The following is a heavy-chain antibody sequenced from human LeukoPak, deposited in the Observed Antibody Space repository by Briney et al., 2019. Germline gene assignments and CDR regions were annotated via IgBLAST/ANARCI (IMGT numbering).Heavy chain of an antibody. D-gene: IGHD3-22*01. CDR2: ISSSGSAI. Sequence: GGSLRLSCAASGFIFSNYEMNWVRQAPGKGLEWVSYISSSGSAIYYADSVKGRCTISRDNAKNSLYLQMNSLRAEDTAVYYCARDTRPTDRSGYYHPDYFDYWGQGTLVTVSS. CDR1: GFIFSNYE. V-gene: IGHV3-48*03. J-gene: IGHJ4*02. CDR3: ARDTRPTDRSGYYHPDYFDY.